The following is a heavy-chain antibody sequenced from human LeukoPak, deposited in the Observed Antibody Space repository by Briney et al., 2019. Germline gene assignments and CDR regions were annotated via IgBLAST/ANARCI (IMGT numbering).Heavy chain of an antibody. Sequence: GASVKVSCKASGYTFTGYYMHWVRQAPGQGLEWMGWINPNSGGTNYAQKFQGRVTMIRDTSISTAYMELSRLRSDDTAVYYCARAKMSYYDSSGYYNPAVWFDPWGQGTLVTVSS. D-gene: IGHD3-22*01. V-gene: IGHV1-2*02. CDR2: INPNSGGT. CDR1: GYTFTGYY. J-gene: IGHJ5*02. CDR3: ARAKMSYYDSSGYYNPAVWFDP.